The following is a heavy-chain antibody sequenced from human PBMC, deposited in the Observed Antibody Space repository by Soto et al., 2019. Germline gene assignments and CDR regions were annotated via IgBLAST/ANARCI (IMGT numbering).Heavy chain of an antibody. CDR1: GFTFSSYG. CDR3: ARADGYNSAVDY. V-gene: IGHV3-33*01. Sequence: QVQLVESGGGVVQPGRSLRLSCAASGFTFSSYGMHWVRQAPGKGLEWVVVIWYDGSNKYYADSVKGRFTISRDNSKNTLYLQMNSLRAEDTAVYYCARADGYNSAVDYWGQGTLVTVSS. J-gene: IGHJ4*02. D-gene: IGHD5-12*01. CDR2: IWYDGSNK.